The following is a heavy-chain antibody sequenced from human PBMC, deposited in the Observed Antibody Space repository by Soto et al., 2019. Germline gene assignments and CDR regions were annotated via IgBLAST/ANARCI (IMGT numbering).Heavy chain of an antibody. CDR3: ARVGCSGGSCIDY. CDR2: MNSDGRST. CDR1: GFTLSSDW. Sequence: EVQLVESGGGLVQPGGSLRLSCSVSGFTLSSDWMHWVCQVPGKGLVRVSRMNSDGRSTRYADSVKGRFTISRDNAKNTMYLQMNSLRADDTGLYYCARVGCSGGSCIDYWGQGTLVTVTS. V-gene: IGHV3-74*01. D-gene: IGHD2-15*01. J-gene: IGHJ4*02.